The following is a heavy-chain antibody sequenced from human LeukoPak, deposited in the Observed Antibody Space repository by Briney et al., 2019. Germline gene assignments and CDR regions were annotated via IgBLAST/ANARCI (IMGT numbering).Heavy chain of an antibody. CDR3: ARDLDSSGYHYDAFDI. CDR2: INPSGGST. J-gene: IGHJ3*02. V-gene: IGHV1-46*01. Sequence: GASVKVSYKASGYTFTSYYMHWVRQAPGQGLEWMGIINPSGGSTSYAQKFQGRVTMTRDTSTSTVYMELSSLRSEDTAVYYCARDLDSSGYHYDAFDIWGQGTMVTVSS. CDR1: GYTFTSYY. D-gene: IGHD3-22*01.